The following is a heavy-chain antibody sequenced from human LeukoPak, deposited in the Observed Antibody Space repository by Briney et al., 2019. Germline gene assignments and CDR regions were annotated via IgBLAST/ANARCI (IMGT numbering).Heavy chain of an antibody. V-gene: IGHV3-21*01. Sequence: PGGSLRLSCAASGFTFSSYSMNWVRQAPGKGLEWVSSISSSSNYIYYANSVKSRSTISRDNAKTSLYLQMNSLRAEDTAVYYCARGLSYYGGDAFDIWGQGTMVTVSS. CDR1: GFTFSSYS. CDR3: ARGLSYYGGDAFDI. J-gene: IGHJ3*02. D-gene: IGHD3-3*01. CDR2: ISSSSNYI.